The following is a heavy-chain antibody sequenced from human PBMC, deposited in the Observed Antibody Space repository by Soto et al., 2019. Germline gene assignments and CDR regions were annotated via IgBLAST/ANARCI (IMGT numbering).Heavy chain of an antibody. CDR1: GFTFSSFW. V-gene: IGHV3-74*01. J-gene: IGHJ4*02. CDR2: INSDGSNT. D-gene: IGHD2-2*01. CDR3: ARGGVPAAMSY. Sequence: EVQLVESGGGLVQPGGSLRLSCAASGFTFSSFWMHWDRQAPGEGLVWVSRINSDGSNTNYADSVKGRFTISRDNAKNTLYLQMNSLRAEDTAVYYCARGGVPAAMSYWGQGTLVTVSS.